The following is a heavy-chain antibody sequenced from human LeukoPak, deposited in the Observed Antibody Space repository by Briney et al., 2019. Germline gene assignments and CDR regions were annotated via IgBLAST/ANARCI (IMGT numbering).Heavy chain of an antibody. D-gene: IGHD2-8*01. J-gene: IGHJ4*02. Sequence: SGTLSLTCAVSGGSISSSNWWSWVRQPPGKGLEWIGEIYHSGSTNYNPSLKSRVTISVDKSKNQFSLKLSSVTAADTAVYYCARQARERDIVLMVYASGAFDYWGQGTLVTVSS. V-gene: IGHV4-4*02. CDR3: ARQARERDIVLMVYASGAFDY. CDR1: GGSISSSNW. CDR2: IYHSGST.